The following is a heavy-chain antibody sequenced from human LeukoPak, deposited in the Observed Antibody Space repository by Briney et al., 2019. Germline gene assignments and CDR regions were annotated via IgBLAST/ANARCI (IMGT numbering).Heavy chain of an antibody. Sequence: PSETLSLTCTVSGGSISSYYWSWIRQPPGKGLEWIGYIYYSGSTNYNPSLKSRVTMSVDTSKNQFSLKLSSVTAADTAVYYCARAPMVRGVIPYYYYYYYMDVWGKGTTVTISS. CDR1: GGSISSYY. V-gene: IGHV4-59*12. D-gene: IGHD3-10*01. J-gene: IGHJ6*03. CDR3: ARAPMVRGVIPYYYYYYYMDV. CDR2: IYYSGST.